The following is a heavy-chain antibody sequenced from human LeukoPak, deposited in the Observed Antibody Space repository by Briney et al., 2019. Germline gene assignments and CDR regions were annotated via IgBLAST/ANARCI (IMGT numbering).Heavy chain of an antibody. CDR2: IYHSGST. J-gene: IGHJ4*02. CDR3: ARVGGYSYGLYYFDY. V-gene: IGHV4-38-2*02. CDR1: GYSISSGYY. D-gene: IGHD5-18*01. Sequence: SETPSLTCTVSGYSISSGYYWGWIRQPPGKGLEWIGSIYHSGSTYYNPSLKSRVTISVDTSKNQFSLKLSSVTAADTAVYYCARVGGYSYGLYYFDYWGQGTLVTVSS.